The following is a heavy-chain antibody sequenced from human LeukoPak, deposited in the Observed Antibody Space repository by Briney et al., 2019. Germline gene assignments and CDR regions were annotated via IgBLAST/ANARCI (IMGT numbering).Heavy chain of an antibody. J-gene: IGHJ4*02. D-gene: IGHD3-22*01. CDR2: ISGSGGST. CDR3: ARGQKHMIVVYYFDY. V-gene: IGHV3-23*01. Sequence: PGGSLRLSCAASGFTFSSYAMSWVRQAPGKGLEWVSAISGSGGSTYYADSVKGRFTISRDNSKNSLYLQTNSLRAEDTAVYYCARGQKHMIVVYYFDYWGQGTLVTVSS. CDR1: GFTFSSYA.